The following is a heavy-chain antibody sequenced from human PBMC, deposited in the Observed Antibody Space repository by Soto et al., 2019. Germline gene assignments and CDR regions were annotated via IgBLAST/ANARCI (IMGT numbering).Heavy chain of an antibody. CDR1: GYTFTSYG. Sequence: GASVKVSCKASGYTFTSYGISWVRQAPGQGLEWMGWISAYNGNTNYAQKLQGRVTMTTDTSTSTAYMELRSLRSDDTAVYYCARVGDGSGSYYRPLPYWGQGTLVTVSS. CDR3: ARVGDGSGSYYRPLPY. D-gene: IGHD3-10*01. J-gene: IGHJ4*02. CDR2: ISAYNGNT. V-gene: IGHV1-18*01.